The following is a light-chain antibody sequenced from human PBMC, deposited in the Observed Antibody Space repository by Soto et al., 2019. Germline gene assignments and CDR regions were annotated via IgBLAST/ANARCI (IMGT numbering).Light chain of an antibody. CDR2: GAS. Sequence: EIVLTQSPGTLSLSPGERATLSCRASQSVSSSYLAWYQQKPGQAPRLLIYGASSRATGIPDRFSGSGPGTDFTLTISRLEPEDFAVYYCQQYGSSPRITFGPGTKWITN. CDR3: QQYGSSPRIT. V-gene: IGKV3-20*01. CDR1: QSVSSSY. J-gene: IGKJ3*01.